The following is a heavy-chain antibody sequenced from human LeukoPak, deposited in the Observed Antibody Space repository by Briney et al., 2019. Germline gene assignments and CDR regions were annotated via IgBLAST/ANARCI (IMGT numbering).Heavy chain of an antibody. CDR2: INPNSGGT. D-gene: IGHD4-17*01. J-gene: IGHJ5*02. V-gene: IGHV1-2*02. CDR1: GYTFTGYY. Sequence: ASVKVSCKASGYTFTGYYMHWVRQAHGQGLEWMGWINPNSGGTNYAQKFQGRVTMTRDTSISTAYMELSRLRSDDTAVYYCARVTTVTNNWFDPWGQGTLVTVSS. CDR3: ARVTTVTNNWFDP.